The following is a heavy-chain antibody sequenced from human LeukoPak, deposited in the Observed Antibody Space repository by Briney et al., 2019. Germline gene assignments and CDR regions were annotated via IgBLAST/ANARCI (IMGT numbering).Heavy chain of an antibody. CDR1: GFTFSSYA. V-gene: IGHV3-23*01. CDR2: ISGSGGST. J-gene: IGHJ5*02. D-gene: IGHD6-13*01. Sequence: PGGSLRLSCAASGFTFSSYAMSWVRQAPGKGLEWVSAISGSGGSTYYADSVKGRFTISRDNSKNTLYLQMNSLRAEDTAVYYCAKAAAGTRSTLNWFDPWGQGTLVTVSS. CDR3: AKAAAGTRSTLNWFDP.